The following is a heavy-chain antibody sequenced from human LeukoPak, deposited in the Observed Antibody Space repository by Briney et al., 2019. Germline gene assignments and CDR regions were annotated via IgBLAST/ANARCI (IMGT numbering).Heavy chain of an antibody. J-gene: IGHJ4*02. CDR1: GGSFSGYY. D-gene: IGHD3-10*01. CDR3: ASSRKYYYGSGRPDY. Sequence: SETLSLTCAVYGGSFSGYYWSWIRQPPGKGLEWIGEINHSGSTNYNPSLKSRVTISVDTSKNQFSLKLSSVTAADTAVYYCASSRKYYYGSGRPDYWGQGTLVTVSS. CDR2: INHSGST. V-gene: IGHV4-34*01.